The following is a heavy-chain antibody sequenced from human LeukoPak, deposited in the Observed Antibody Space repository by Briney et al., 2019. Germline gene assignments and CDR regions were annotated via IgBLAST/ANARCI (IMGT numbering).Heavy chain of an antibody. Sequence: PSETLSLTCTVSGCSISSSSYEWGWIRQPPGKGLEWIVNIYYSGSTYYNPSLKSRVSISVDTSKNQFSLKLSSVTAADTAVYYCARAAIVVVNLFDYWGQGTLVTVSS. D-gene: IGHD3-22*01. CDR3: ARAAIVVVNLFDY. J-gene: IGHJ4*02. CDR1: GCSISSSSYE. CDR2: IYYSGST. V-gene: IGHV4-39*07.